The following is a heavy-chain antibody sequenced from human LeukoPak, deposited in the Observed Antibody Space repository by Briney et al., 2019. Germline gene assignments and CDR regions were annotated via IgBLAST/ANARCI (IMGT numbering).Heavy chain of an antibody. CDR3: AKDQGIIAVAPAFDY. Sequence: SETLSLTCTVSGGSITSYYWSWIRQPPGKGLEWLGYIYYSGSTNYNPSLKSRVTISVDTSKNQFSLKLSSVTAADTAVYYCAKDQGIIAVAPAFDYWGQGTLVTVSS. CDR1: GGSITSYY. J-gene: IGHJ4*02. V-gene: IGHV4-59*12. CDR2: IYYSGST. D-gene: IGHD6-19*01.